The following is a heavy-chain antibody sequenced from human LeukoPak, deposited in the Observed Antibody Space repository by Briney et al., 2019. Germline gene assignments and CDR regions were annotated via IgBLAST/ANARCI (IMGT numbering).Heavy chain of an antibody. CDR3: ARRQTEAAGYADNGNWLDP. D-gene: IGHD5-12*01. V-gene: IGHV4-59*08. J-gene: IGHJ5*02. Sequence: PSETLSLTCTVSGGSISSHLWNWIRQTPGKGLEWLGRISYSGSTIYNPSLKSRITTSVDTSKDQFSLKLSSVTAADTAVYYCARRQTEAAGYADNGNWLDPWGQGTLVTVSP. CDR2: ISYSGST. CDR1: GGSISSHL.